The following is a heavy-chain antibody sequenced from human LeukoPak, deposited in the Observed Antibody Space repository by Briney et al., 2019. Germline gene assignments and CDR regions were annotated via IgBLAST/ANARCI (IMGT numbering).Heavy chain of an antibody. J-gene: IGHJ6*04. Sequence: GGSLRLSCAASGFTFSSYAMHWVRQAPGKGLEWVAVISYDGSNKYYADSVKGRFTISRDNSKNTLYLQMNSLRAEDTAVYYRAREGWGAYGSELNYYYGMDVWGKGTTVTVSS. CDR3: AREGWGAYGSELNYYYGMDV. CDR1: GFTFSSYA. V-gene: IGHV3-30*04. CDR2: ISYDGSNK. D-gene: IGHD3-10*01.